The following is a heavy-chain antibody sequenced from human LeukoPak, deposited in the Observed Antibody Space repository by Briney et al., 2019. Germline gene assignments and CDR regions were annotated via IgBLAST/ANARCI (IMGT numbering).Heavy chain of an antibody. CDR1: GGSFSGYY. Sequence: SETLSLTCAVYGGSFSGYYWSWIREPPGKGLEWIGEINHSGSTNYNPSLKSRVTISVDTSKNHFSLKLSSVTAADTAVYYCARDRTDKKTLIYYFDYWGQGTLVTVSS. CDR2: INHSGST. J-gene: IGHJ4*02. V-gene: IGHV4-34*01. CDR3: ARDRTDKKTLIYYFDY. D-gene: IGHD2-15*01.